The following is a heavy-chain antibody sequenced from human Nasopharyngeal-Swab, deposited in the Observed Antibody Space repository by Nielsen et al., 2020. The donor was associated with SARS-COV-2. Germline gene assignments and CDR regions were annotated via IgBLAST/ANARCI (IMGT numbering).Heavy chain of an antibody. CDR3: AREGSSLGYFDY. D-gene: IGHD3-16*01. V-gene: IGHV1-18*01. J-gene: IGHJ4*02. Sequence: WVRQAPGQGLEWMGWVSPYNGDTNYAQDFQGRLTMTTDTSTNTAYMELRSLRSDDTAVYYCAREGSSLGYFDYWGQGTLVTVSS. CDR2: VSPYNGDT.